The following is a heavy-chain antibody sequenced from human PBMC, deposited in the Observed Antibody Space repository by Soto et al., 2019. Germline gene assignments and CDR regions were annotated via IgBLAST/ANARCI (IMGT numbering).Heavy chain of an antibody. CDR2: ISAYNGNT. V-gene: IGHV1-18*01. Sequence: ASVKVSCKASGYTFTSYGISWVRQAPGQGLEWMGWISAYNGNTIYAQKLQGRVTMTTDTSTSTAYMELRSLRSDDTAVYYCARRYYYDSSGFSAFDIWGQGTMVTVSS. D-gene: IGHD3-22*01. CDR3: ARRYYYDSSGFSAFDI. J-gene: IGHJ3*02. CDR1: GYTFTSYG.